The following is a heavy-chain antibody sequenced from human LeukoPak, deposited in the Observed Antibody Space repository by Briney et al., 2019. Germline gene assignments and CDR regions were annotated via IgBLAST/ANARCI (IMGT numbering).Heavy chain of an antibody. CDR3: ARALPYIVVVPAAIPTRGAFDI. V-gene: IGHV4-30-2*01. CDR2: ISNSAST. J-gene: IGHJ3*02. Sequence: SQTLSLTCAVSGGSISSGGYSWSWIRQPTGKGLEWIGYISNSASTYYNPSLKSRVTISVDRSKNQFSLKLSSVTAADTAVYYCARALPYIVVVPAAIPTRGAFDIWGQGTMVTVSS. D-gene: IGHD2-2*01. CDR1: GGSISSGGYS.